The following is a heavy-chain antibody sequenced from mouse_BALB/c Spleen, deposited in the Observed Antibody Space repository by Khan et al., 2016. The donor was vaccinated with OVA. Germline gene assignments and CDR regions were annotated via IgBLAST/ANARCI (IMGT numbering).Heavy chain of an antibody. CDR1: GFTFSTYG. D-gene: IGHD4-1*01. V-gene: IGHV5-6*01. Sequence: EVMLVESGGDLVKPGGSLKLSCAASGFTFSTYGMSWVRQIPDKRLEWVATISSAGDYTYYPDNVKGRFTISSDHAKNTLSLQMRSLQSTDTALFYCASHLTGSFAYWGQGTLVTVST. J-gene: IGHJ3*01. CDR2: ISSAGDYT. CDR3: ASHLTGSFAY.